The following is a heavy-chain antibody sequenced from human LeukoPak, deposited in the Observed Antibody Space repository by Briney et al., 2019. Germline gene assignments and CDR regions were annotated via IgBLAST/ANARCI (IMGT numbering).Heavy chain of an antibody. CDR3: ARRYGDYVDY. CDR2: ISPGDSDT. Sequence: HGASLKISCRASGNKFTNYRIGWGRQPPERGLGWMGIISPGDSDTRYSPSSQGQVTISADKSISTGYLEWSSLKASDTAMYYCARRYGDYVDYWGQGTLVTVSS. CDR1: GNKFTNYR. J-gene: IGHJ4*02. V-gene: IGHV5-51*01. D-gene: IGHD4/OR15-4a*01.